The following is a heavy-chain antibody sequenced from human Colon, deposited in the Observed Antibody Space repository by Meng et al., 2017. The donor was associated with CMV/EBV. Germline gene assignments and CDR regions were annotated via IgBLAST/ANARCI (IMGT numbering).Heavy chain of an antibody. V-gene: IGHV1-2*02. CDR2: IDPHNTGT. CDR3: ARTKSTTSRSSLNY. D-gene: IGHD2-2*01. J-gene: IGHJ4*02. CDR1: GYTFSDYY. Sequence: ASVKVSCKPSGYTFSDYYLNWVRQAPGQGLEWMGWIDPHNTGTNYAQKFQGRVTMTRDTSTSTVFMDLIRLTSDDTAVYFCARTKSTTSRSSLNYWGQGTLVTVSS.